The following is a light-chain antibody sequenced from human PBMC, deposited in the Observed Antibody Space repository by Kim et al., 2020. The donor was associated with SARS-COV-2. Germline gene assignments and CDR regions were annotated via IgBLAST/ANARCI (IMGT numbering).Light chain of an antibody. CDR3: QYYNGYSGS. J-gene: IGKJ2*01. V-gene: IGKV1-5*03. CDR2: KAS. CDR1: QSIRNW. Sequence: DIQMTQSPSTLSASVGDTVTITCRPSQSIRNWLAWYRQRPGEAPKLLMYKASNLEGAVPSRFSGSKSGTEFTLPISNLQPDDFATYDCQYYNGYSGSFGQGTKLEI.